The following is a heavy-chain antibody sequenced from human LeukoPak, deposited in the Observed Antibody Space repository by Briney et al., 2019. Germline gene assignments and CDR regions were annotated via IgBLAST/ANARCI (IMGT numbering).Heavy chain of an antibody. CDR3: AKDLRSGSACLDY. V-gene: IGHV3-30*18. J-gene: IGHJ4*02. Sequence: GGSLRLSCAASGFTFSSYAMHWVRQAPGKGLEWVAVISHDGRTKYYAESVKGRFTISRDNYKNIVVLQLNGLRPEDTAMYYCAKDLRSGSACLDYWGQGTLVTVSS. CDR2: ISHDGRTK. D-gene: IGHD3-10*01. CDR1: GFTFSSYA.